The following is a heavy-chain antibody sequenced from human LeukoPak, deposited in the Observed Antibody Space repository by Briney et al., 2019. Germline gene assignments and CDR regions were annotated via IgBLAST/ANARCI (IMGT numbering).Heavy chain of an antibody. Sequence: ASVKVSCKASGYTFTGYYMHWVRQAPGQGLEWMGWINVNSGGTNYAQKFYARVTMTRDTSISTAYMELSRLRSDGTAVFYCARSPHILTGENFDFWGQGTLVTVSS. CDR1: GYTFTGYY. J-gene: IGHJ4*02. CDR2: INVNSGGT. V-gene: IGHV1-2*02. D-gene: IGHD3-9*01. CDR3: ARSPHILTGENFDF.